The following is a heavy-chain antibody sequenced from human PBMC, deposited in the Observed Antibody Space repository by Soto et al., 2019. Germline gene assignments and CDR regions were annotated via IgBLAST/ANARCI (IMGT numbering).Heavy chain of an antibody. CDR2: ISKDGLDR. D-gene: IGHD6-19*01. CDR1: GFTFSDFG. Sequence: GGSLRLSCVVSGFTFSDFGMYWVRQSPGEGMAWVASISKDGLDRYYSESVKGRFTISRDDSKNTVFLQMNSLKVEDTAAYFCASPREGQWLVFDHWGQRTLVTVSS. V-gene: IGHV3-30*19. J-gene: IGHJ4*02. CDR3: ASPREGQWLVFDH.